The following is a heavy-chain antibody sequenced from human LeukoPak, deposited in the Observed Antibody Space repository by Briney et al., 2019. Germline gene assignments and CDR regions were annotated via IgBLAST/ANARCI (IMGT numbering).Heavy chain of an antibody. CDR2: FDPEDGET. Sequence: ASVKVSCKVSGYTLTELSMHWVRQAPGKGLEWMGGFDPEDGETIYAQKFQGRVTMTEDTSTDTAYMELSSLRSEDTAVYYCATADRFPYCGGDCYSPMDVWGKGTTVTVSS. V-gene: IGHV1-24*01. CDR1: GYTLTELS. D-gene: IGHD2-21*02. CDR3: ATADRFPYCGGDCYSPMDV. J-gene: IGHJ6*03.